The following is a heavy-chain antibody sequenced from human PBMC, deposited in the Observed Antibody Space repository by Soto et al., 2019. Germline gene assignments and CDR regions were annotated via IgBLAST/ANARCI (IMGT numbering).Heavy chain of an antibody. Sequence: EVQVSESGGGLVQPGGSLRLSCATSGFTFSHYPMNWVRQAPGKGLEWVSGISAGGDRTYYADSVKGRFTIFRDNSKNSVSLQMNSLRVEDTAVHYCARRVWGQGTLVTVSS. V-gene: IGHV3-23*01. CDR3: ARRV. CDR2: ISAGGDRT. CDR1: GFTFSHYP. J-gene: IGHJ4*02.